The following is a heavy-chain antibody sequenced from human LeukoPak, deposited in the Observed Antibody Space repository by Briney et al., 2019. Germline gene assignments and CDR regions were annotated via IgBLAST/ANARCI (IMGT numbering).Heavy chain of an antibody. CDR3: ARDRSDCGGDCYSAEDGLDI. J-gene: IGHJ3*02. CDR2: ISSSGSII. V-gene: IGHV3-11*01. CDR1: GFTFSDYY. D-gene: IGHD2-21*02. Sequence: GGSLRLSCAASGFTFSDYYMSWIRQAPGKGLEWVSFISSSGSIIYYADSVKGRFTISRDNTKNSLYVQMNSLRVEDTAVYYCARDRSDCGGDCYSAEDGLDIWGQGTMVTVSS.